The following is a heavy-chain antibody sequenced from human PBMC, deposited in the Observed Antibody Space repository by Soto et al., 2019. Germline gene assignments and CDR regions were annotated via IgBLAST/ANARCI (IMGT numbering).Heavy chain of an antibody. CDR1: DFTFRNYW. J-gene: IGHJ4*02. V-gene: IGHV3-7*03. Sequence: PGGSLRLSCATSDFTFRNYWMNWVRQAPGKGLEWVANIKPDGSATNYVDSVKGRFTISRDNVRNSVPLQMNSLRVEDTAVYFCFGGNGGPQWGQGTLVTVS. CDR3: FGGNGGPQ. CDR2: IKPDGSAT. D-gene: IGHD3-16*01.